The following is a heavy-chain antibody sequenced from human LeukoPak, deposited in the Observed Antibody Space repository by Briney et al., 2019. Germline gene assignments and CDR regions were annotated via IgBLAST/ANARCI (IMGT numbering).Heavy chain of an antibody. CDR3: TTGIRGD. D-gene: IGHD3-10*01. V-gene: IGHV3-15*07. Sequence: KAGRSLRLSCSASGLTVTNAWMNWVRQAPGEGLDWVGRIASKTDGGATDYAAPVKGRFTISRDDSKNTLNLQMNSLKTEDTAVYYCTTGIRGDWGQGTLVTVSS. J-gene: IGHJ4*02. CDR1: GLTVTNAW. CDR2: IASKTDGGAT.